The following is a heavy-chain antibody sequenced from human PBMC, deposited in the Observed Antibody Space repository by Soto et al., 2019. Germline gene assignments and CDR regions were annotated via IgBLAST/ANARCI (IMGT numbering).Heavy chain of an antibody. CDR1: GFTFSSYA. CDR2: ISGSGGST. Sequence: PGGSLRLSCAASGFTFSSYAMSWVRQAPGKGLEWVSAISGSGGSTYYADSVKGRFTISRDNSKNTLYLQMNSLRAEDTAVYYCAKVGDYDYIWGSYQDYMDVWGKGTTVTVSS. J-gene: IGHJ6*03. CDR3: AKVGDYDYIWGSYQDYMDV. D-gene: IGHD3-16*02. V-gene: IGHV3-23*01.